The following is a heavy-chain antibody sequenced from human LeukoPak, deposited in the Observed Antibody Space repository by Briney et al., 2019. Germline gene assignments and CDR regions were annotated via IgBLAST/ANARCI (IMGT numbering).Heavy chain of an antibody. Sequence: AGGSLRLSCAASGFTFSSYGMHWVRQAPGKGLEWVAFIRYDGSNKYYAHSVKGRFTISRDNSKNTLYLQIDFLTAEDTAVYYCARSPVAGPPNYFDYLGQGTLVTVSS. CDR2: IRYDGSNK. CDR1: GFTFSSYG. CDR3: ARSPVAGPPNYFDY. D-gene: IGHD6-19*01. J-gene: IGHJ4*02. V-gene: IGHV3-30*02.